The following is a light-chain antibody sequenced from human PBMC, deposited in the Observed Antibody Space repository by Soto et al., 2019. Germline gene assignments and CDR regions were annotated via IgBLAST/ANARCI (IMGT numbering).Light chain of an antibody. V-gene: IGKV3-11*01. Sequence: EIVLTQSPATLSLSPGEIATLSCRASQSVSSYLAWYQQKPGQAPRLLIYDASNTATGSPARFSGSGSGTEFTLTISSLEPEDFAVYYCQKRSNAPPYTFGQGTKLEIK. CDR2: DAS. CDR1: QSVSSY. J-gene: IGKJ2*01. CDR3: QKRSNAPPYT.